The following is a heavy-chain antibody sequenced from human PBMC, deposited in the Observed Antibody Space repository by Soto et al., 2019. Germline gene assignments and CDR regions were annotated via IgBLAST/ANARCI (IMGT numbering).Heavy chain of an antibody. CDR1: GGSISSYY. J-gene: IGHJ4*02. V-gene: IGHV4-4*07. CDR3: AIESLGSSLDY. Sequence: QVQLQESGPGLVKPSETLSLTCTVSGGSISSYYWSWIRQPAGKGLEWIGRIYTSGRTNYNPSLKSRVAMSVDTSKNQLALKLSSVTAADTAVYYCAIESLGSSLDYWGQGTLVTVSS. CDR2: IYTSGRT. D-gene: IGHD6-6*01.